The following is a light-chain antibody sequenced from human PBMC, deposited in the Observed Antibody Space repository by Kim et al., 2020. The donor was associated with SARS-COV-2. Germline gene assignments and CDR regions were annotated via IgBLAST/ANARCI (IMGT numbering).Light chain of an antibody. CDR3: QTWGPGIRV. CDR2: LHSDGNY. J-gene: IGLJ3*02. V-gene: IGLV4-69*01. Sequence: SVKLTCTLSSGHSSYAIAVHQQQPAKGPRYLMKLHSDGNYIKGDGIPDRFSGSSSGAARYLSISCLQSEDEADYYCQTWGPGIRVFGGGTQLTVL. CDR1: SGHSSYA.